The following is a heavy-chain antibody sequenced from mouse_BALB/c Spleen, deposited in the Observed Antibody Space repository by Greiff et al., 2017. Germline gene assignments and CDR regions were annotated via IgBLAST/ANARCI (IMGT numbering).Heavy chain of an antibody. CDR2: INSNGGST. J-gene: IGHJ3*01. V-gene: IGHV5-6-3*01. CDR1: GFTFSSYG. Sequence: EVQLVESGGGLVQPGGSLKLSCAASGFTFSSYGMSWVRQTPDKRLELVATINSNGGSTYYPDSVKGRFTISRHNAKNTLYLQMSSLKSEDTAMYYCARDRGYPFAYWGQGTLVTVSA. D-gene: IGHD2-2*01. CDR3: ARDRGYPFAY.